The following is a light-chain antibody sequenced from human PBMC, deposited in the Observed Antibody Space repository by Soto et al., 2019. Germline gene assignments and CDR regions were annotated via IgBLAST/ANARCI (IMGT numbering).Light chain of an antibody. CDR1: QGISSY. J-gene: IGKJ2*01. CDR2: AAS. Sequence: DIQLTPSPSFLSASVGDRVTITCRASQGISSYLSWYQQKPGKAPKLLIYAASTLQSGVPSRFSGSGSGADFSLAISSLRPEDFATYYGEQLDSYPPHTFGRGTKLVIK. V-gene: IGKV1-9*01. CDR3: EQLDSYPPHT.